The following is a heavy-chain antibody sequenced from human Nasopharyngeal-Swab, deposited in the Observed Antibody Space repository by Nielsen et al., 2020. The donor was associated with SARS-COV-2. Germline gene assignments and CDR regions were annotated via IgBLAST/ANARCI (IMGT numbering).Heavy chain of an antibody. CDR3: ARDPIGYSGSSWWFDP. Sequence: GASLQISCAASGFTFSSYSMNWVRQAPGKGLEWVSSISSSSSYIYYADSVKGRFTISRDNAKNSLYLQMNSLRAKDTAVYYCARDPIGYSGSSWWFDPWGQGTLVTVSS. V-gene: IGHV3-21*01. CDR2: ISSSSSYI. J-gene: IGHJ5*02. CDR1: GFTFSSYS. D-gene: IGHD6-13*01.